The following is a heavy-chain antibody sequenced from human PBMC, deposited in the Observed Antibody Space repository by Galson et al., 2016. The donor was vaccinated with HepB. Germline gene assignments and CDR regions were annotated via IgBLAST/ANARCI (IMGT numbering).Heavy chain of an antibody. D-gene: IGHD2-15*01. Sequence: SLRLSCAAFGFTFDDYTMHWVRQAPGKGLEWVSLITWDGLSPAYADSLKGRFTISRDNSKSTLYLQMNSLRAEDTAVYYCAKGAYSLPENFQHWGQGTLVTVSS. CDR2: ITWDGLSP. J-gene: IGHJ1*01. CDR3: AKGAYSLPENFQH. CDR1: GFTFDDYT. V-gene: IGHV3-43*01.